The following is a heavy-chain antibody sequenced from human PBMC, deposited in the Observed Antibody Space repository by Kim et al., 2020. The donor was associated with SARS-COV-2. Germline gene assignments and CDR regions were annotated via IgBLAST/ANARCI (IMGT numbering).Heavy chain of an antibody. CDR3: ASGDSGPTNY. V-gene: IGHV1-2*02. J-gene: IGHJ4*02. D-gene: IGHD3-10*01. Sequence: TNYAQKFQGRVTMTRDTSISTAYMELSRLRSDDTAVYYCASGDSGPTNYWGQGTLVTVSS. CDR2: T.